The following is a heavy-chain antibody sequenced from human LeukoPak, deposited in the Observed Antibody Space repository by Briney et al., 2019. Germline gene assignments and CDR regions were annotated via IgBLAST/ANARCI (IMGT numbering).Heavy chain of an antibody. D-gene: IGHD1-26*01. CDR1: RFTFNSYA. V-gene: IGHV3-30-3*01. CDR2: ISNDGSKK. CDR3: ARDLGASGSPRDWYYFDY. Sequence: PGGSLRLSCAASRFTFNSYAMHWVRQAPGQGLEWVAVISNDGSKKYYADSVKGRFSVSRDNSQKTLYLQMTSLRDEDTAVYYCARDLGASGSPRDWYYFDYWGQGTLVTVSS. J-gene: IGHJ4*02.